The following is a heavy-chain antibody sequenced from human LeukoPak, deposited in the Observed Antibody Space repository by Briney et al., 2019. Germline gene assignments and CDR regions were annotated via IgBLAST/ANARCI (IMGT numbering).Heavy chain of an antibody. D-gene: IGHD3-16*02. CDR3: AKNRQAFQH. CDR2: ISGSGGST. V-gene: IGHV3-23*01. Sequence: GGSLRLSCAVSGLIFSDAWLSWVRQAPGKGLEWVSAISGSGGSTYYADSVKGRFTISRDNSKNTLYLQMNSLRAEDTAVYYCAKNRQAFQHWGQGTLVTVSS. CDR1: GLIFSDAW. J-gene: IGHJ1*01.